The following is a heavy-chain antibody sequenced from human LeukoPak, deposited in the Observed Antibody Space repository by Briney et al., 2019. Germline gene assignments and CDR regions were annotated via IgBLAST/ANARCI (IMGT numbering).Heavy chain of an antibody. V-gene: IGHV1-24*01. CDR3: AIHDSSGYYYNY. CDR2: FDPEDGET. J-gene: IGHJ4*02. Sequence: ASVKVSCKVSGYTLTELSMHWVRQAPGKGLEWMGGFDPEDGETIYAQKFQGRVTMTEDTSTDTAYMELSSLRSEDTAVYYCAIHDSSGYYYNYWGQGTLVTVSS. CDR1: GYTLTELS. D-gene: IGHD3-22*01.